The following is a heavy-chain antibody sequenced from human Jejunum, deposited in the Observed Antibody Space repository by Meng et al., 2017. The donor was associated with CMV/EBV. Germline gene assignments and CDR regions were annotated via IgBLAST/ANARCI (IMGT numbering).Heavy chain of an antibody. CDR2: VYYSGSA. CDR1: DYISSSSYY. V-gene: IGHV4-61*05. CDR3: ARGLGHASNNSHDY. J-gene: IGHJ4*02. D-gene: IGHD1-1*01. Sequence: DYISSSSYYWVWVRQSPGKGLEWMGHVYYSGSATYSPSLRSRVTISVDMSKNQFSLKLRSVTAADTAMYFCARGLGHASNNSHDYWGQGTRVTVSS.